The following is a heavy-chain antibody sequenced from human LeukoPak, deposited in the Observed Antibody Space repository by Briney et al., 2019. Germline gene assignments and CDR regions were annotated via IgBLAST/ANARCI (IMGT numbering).Heavy chain of an antibody. CDR2: ISYDGSHK. D-gene: IGHD5-18*01. Sequence: GGSLRLSCAASGFIFSGDWMSWVRQAPGKGLEWVALISYDGSHKYYADSVKGRFTISRDNSKNTLYLQMNSLRAEDTAVYYCARDPAESGYRYGFFDYWGQGTLVTVSS. CDR1: GFIFSGDW. V-gene: IGHV3-30*03. CDR3: ARDPAESGYRYGFFDY. J-gene: IGHJ4*02.